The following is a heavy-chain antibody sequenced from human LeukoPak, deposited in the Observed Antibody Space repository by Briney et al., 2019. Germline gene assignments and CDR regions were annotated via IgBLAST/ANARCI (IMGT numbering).Heavy chain of an antibody. D-gene: IGHD3-9*01. V-gene: IGHV3-30*02. CDR3: ARDGVLRYFDSYYYYYMDV. CDR1: GFIFSTHG. J-gene: IGHJ6*03. Sequence: GGSLRLSCTASGFIFSTHGMHWVRQAPGKGLEWVALIRYDGSNTYYADSVKGRFTISRDNAKNSLYLQMNSLRAEDTAVYYCARDGVLRYFDSYYYYYMDVWGKGTTVTISS. CDR2: IRYDGSNT.